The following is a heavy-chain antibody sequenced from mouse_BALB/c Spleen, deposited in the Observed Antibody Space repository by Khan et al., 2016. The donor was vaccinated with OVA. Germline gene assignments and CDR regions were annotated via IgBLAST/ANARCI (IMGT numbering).Heavy chain of an antibody. CDR1: GFSFSSYS. D-gene: IGHD1-1*01. V-gene: IGHV5-6-4*01. Sequence: EVELVESGGGLVRPGGSLKLSCAASGFSFSSYSMSWVRQTPEKRLEWVATISSGGSYTYYPASVKGRFTISRDNAKNTLYLQMRSLKSEDTAMYYCTRQRGYYGSNPYFDYWGQGTTLTVSS. CDR2: ISSGGSYT. CDR3: TRQRGYYGSNPYFDY. J-gene: IGHJ2*01.